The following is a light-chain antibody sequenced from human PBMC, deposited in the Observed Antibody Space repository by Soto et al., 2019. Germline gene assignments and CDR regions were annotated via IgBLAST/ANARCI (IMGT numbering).Light chain of an antibody. J-gene: IGKJ3*01. V-gene: IGKV1-5*03. CDR3: QQYNSYSLT. CDR1: QSIKNW. CDR2: KAS. Sequence: DIQMTQSPSTLSASVGDRVTITCRASQSIKNWLAWYQQKPGEAPKLLIYKASTLESGVPSRFSGSGSGTEFTLTISCLQPDDVATYYCQQYNSYSLTFGPGTKVDIK.